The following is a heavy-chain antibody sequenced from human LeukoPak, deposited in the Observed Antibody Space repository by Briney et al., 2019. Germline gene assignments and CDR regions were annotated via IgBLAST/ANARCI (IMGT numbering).Heavy chain of an antibody. CDR3: ARGLYYYGSSGYSPAKYGMDV. J-gene: IGHJ6*02. V-gene: IGHV1-69*04. Sequence: ASVKVSCKASGGTFSSYAISWVRQAPGQGLEWMGRIIPILGIANYAQKFQGRVTITADKSTSTAYMELSSLRSEDTAVYYCARGLYYYGSSGYSPAKYGMDVWGQGTTVTVSS. CDR2: IIPILGIA. CDR1: GGTFSSYA. D-gene: IGHD3-22*01.